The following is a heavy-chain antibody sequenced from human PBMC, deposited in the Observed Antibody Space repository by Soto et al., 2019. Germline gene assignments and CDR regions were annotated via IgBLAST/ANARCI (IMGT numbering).Heavy chain of an antibody. J-gene: IGHJ3*02. V-gene: IGHV3-33*01. CDR3: ARGTDAFDI. CDR2: IWYDGSNK. Sequence: GGSLRLSCAASGFTFSSYGMHWVRQAPGKGLEWVAVIWYDGSNKYYADSVKGRFTISRDNSKNTRYLQMNSLRAEDTAVYYCARGTDAFDIWGQGTMVTVSS. CDR1: GFTFSSYG.